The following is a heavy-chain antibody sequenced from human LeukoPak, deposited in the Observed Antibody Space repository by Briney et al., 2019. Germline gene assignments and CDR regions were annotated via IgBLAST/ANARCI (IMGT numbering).Heavy chain of an antibody. CDR1: GGSISSYY. CDR2: IYYSGST. D-gene: IGHD3-16*01. V-gene: IGHV4-39*07. Sequence: SETLSLTCTVSGGSISSYYWGWIRQPPGKGLEWIGSIYYSGSTYYNPSLKSRVTISVDTSKNQFSLKLSSVTAADTAVYYCARSFGLAWFDPWGQGTLVTVSS. J-gene: IGHJ5*02. CDR3: ARSFGLAWFDP.